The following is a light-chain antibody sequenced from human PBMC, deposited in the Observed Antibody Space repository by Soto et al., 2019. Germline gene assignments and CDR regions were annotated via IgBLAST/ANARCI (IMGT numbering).Light chain of an antibody. Sequence: QSVLTQPASVSGSPGQSITISCTGTSTDIGNYPLVSWYQQHPGKAPKLVIHEGNKRPSGVSNRFSGSKSGYTASLTISGLQADDEADYYCSSYAGTRVLFCGGTQLTVL. CDR3: SSYAGTRVL. V-gene: IGLV2-23*01. CDR1: STDIGNYPL. CDR2: EGN. J-gene: IGLJ2*01.